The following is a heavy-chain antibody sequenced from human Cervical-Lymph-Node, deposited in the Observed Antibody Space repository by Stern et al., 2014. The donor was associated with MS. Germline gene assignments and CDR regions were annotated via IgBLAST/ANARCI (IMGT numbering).Heavy chain of an antibody. Sequence: VQLVESGAEVKKPGASVKVSCKASGYTFTSYDMNWVRQATGQGLEWVGGMNPNSGETGYAQKFQGRVTMTRNTSISTAYMELSSLGSEDTAVYFCASCGGSCSYYYYGMDVWGQGTTVTVSS. CDR1: GYTFTSYD. D-gene: IGHD2-15*01. CDR3: ASCGGSCSYYYYGMDV. CDR2: MNPNSGET. V-gene: IGHV1-8*01. J-gene: IGHJ6*02.